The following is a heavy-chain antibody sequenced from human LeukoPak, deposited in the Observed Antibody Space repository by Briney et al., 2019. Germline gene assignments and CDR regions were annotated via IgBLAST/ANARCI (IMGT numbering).Heavy chain of an antibody. D-gene: IGHD6-13*01. CDR3: ARLAAFDI. Sequence: SETLSLTCTVSGGSISSYYWSWIRQPPGKGLEWIGYIYYSGSTNYNPSLKSRVTISVDTSKNQFSLKLSPVTAADTAVYYCARLAAFDIWGQGTMVTVSS. CDR1: GGSISSYY. V-gene: IGHV4-59*01. J-gene: IGHJ3*02. CDR2: IYYSGST.